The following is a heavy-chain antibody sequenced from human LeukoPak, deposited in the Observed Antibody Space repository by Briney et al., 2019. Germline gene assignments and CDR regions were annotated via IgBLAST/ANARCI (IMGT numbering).Heavy chain of an antibody. V-gene: IGHV4-34*01. Sequence: SETLSLTRVVYRGSFSGYYWSWIRQPPRKGLEWIGEINHRGSINYNPSLPSRATISVDTSKNRSPLKLKSAASADPTLYYCTYSRAFDYLLQGTLVSV. CDR2: INHRGSI. CDR3: TYSRAFDY. CDR1: RGSFSGYY. D-gene: IGHD2-15*01. J-gene: IGHJ4*02.